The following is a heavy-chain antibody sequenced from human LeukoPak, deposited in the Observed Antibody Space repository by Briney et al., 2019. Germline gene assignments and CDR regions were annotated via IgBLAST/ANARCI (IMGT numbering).Heavy chain of an antibody. CDR1: GFTVSSNY. V-gene: IGHV3-66*01. J-gene: IGHJ4*02. CDR3: ARDGPRYCSGGSCSSGEY. CDR2: IYSGGST. D-gene: IGHD2-15*01. Sequence: GGSLRLSCAASGFTVSSNYMSWVRQAPGKGLEWVSVIYSGGSTYYADSVKGRFTISRDNSKNTLYLQMNSLRAEDTAVYYCARDGPRYCSGGSCSSGEYWGQGTLATVSS.